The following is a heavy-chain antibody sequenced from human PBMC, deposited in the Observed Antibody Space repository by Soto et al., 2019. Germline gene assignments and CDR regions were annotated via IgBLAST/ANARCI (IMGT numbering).Heavy chain of an antibody. V-gene: IGHV1-2*04. D-gene: IGHD3-9*01. CDR2: INPNSGGT. J-gene: IGHJ5*02. CDR1: GYTFTGYY. CDR3: ARDADVMTGYYWDWFDP. Sequence: QVQLVQSGAEVKKPGASVKVSCKASGYTFTGYYMHWVRQAPGQGLEWMGWINPNSGGTNYAQKLQGWVTMTRDTSISTAYMELSRLRSDDTAVYYCARDADVMTGYYWDWFDPWGQGTLVTVSS.